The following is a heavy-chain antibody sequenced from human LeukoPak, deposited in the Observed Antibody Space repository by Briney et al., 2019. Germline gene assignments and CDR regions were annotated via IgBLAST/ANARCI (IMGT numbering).Heavy chain of an antibody. D-gene: IGHD3-10*01. J-gene: IGHJ6*03. V-gene: IGHV4-59*01. CDR3: ARAEWFGELSHYYYYYMDV. CDR2: IYYSGST. Sequence: PSETLSLTCTVSGGSISSYYWSWIRQPPGKGLEWIGYIYYSGSTNYNPSLKSRVTISVDTSKNQFSLKLSSVTAADTAVYYCARAEWFGELSHYYYYYMDVWGKGTTVTVSS. CDR1: GGSISSYY.